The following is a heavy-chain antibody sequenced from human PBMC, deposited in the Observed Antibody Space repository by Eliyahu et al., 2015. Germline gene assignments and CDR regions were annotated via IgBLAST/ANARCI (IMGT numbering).Heavy chain of an antibody. V-gene: IGHV4-59*01. CDR3: ARYVCGAACSGFDS. Sequence: QVQLQESGPVLVKPSETLSLXCTVSVXSISGXYWGWIRQPPGKGLEWMGYIYYTGSTNSNPSLKSRISMSVDTSKNQFTLRLTSVTAADTAMYYCARYVCGAACSGFDSWGQGTLVTVSS. CDR2: IYYTGST. D-gene: IGHD2-21*02. J-gene: IGHJ4*02. CDR1: VXSISGXY.